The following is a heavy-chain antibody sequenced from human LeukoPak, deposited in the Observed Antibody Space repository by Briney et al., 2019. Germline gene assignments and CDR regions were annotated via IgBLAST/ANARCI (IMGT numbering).Heavy chain of an antibody. Sequence: SETLSLTCTVSGGSISSYYWSWIRQPPGKGLEWIGYIYYSGSTNYNPSLESRVTISVDTSKNQFSLKLSSVTAADTAVYYCARQPPPTYYYGSTPTWTTFWFDPWGQGTLVTVSS. CDR2: IYYSGST. CDR1: GGSISSYY. V-gene: IGHV4-59*08. J-gene: IGHJ5*02. D-gene: IGHD3-10*01. CDR3: ARQPPPTYYYGSTPTWTTFWFDP.